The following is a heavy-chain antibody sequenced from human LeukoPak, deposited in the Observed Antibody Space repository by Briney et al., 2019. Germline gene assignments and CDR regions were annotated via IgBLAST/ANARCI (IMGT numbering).Heavy chain of an antibody. J-gene: IGHJ4*02. CDR2: IYSGGST. D-gene: IGHD4-17*01. CDR1: GFTVSSNY. V-gene: IGHV3-53*01. CDR3: AKIEAATVTPPSDY. Sequence: GGSLRLSCAASGFTVSSNYMSWVRQAPGKGLEWVSVIYSGGSTYYADSVKGRFTISRDNSKNTLYLQMNSLRAEDTAVYYCAKIEAATVTPPSDYWGQGTLVTVSS.